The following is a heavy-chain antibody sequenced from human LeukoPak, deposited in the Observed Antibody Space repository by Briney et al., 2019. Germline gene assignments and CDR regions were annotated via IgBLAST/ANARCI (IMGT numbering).Heavy chain of an antibody. D-gene: IGHD3-3*01. CDR3: ARPTDGFLEWSNYYMDV. CDR2: IIPIFGTA. CDR1: GGTFSSYA. V-gene: IGHV1-69*05. J-gene: IGHJ6*03. Sequence: ASVKVSCKASGGTFSSYAISWVRQAPGQGLEWMGGIIPIFGTANYAQKFQGRVTITTDESTSTAYMELSSLRSEDTAVYYCARPTDGFLEWSNYYMDVWGKGTTVTVSS.